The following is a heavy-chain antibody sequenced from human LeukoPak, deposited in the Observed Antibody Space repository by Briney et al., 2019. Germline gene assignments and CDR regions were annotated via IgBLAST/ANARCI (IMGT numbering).Heavy chain of an antibody. CDR1: GGSISSSSYY. J-gene: IGHJ6*02. CDR3: ARHGYCTNGVCYSEYYYGMDV. CDR2: IYYSGST. V-gene: IGHV4-61*05. Sequence: SETLSLTCTVSGGSISSSSYYWGWIRQPPGKGLEWIGYIYYSGSTNYNPSLKSRVTISVDTSKNQFSLKLSSVTAADTAVYYCARHGYCTNGVCYSEYYYGMDVWGQGTTVTVSS. D-gene: IGHD2-8*01.